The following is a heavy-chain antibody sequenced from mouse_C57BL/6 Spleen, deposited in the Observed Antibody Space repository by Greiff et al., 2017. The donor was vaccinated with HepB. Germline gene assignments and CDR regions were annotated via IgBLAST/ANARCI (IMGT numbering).Heavy chain of an antibody. CDR3: ASGGYYGFAY. D-gene: IGHD1-2*01. V-gene: IGHV1-22*01. CDR1: GYTFTDYN. Sequence: VHVKQSGPELVKPGASVKMSCKASGYTFTDYNMHWVKQSHGKSLEWIGYINPNNGGTSYNQKFKGKATLTVNKSSSTAYMELRSLTSEDSAVYYCASGGYYGFAYWGQGTLVTVSA. CDR2: INPNNGGT. J-gene: IGHJ3*01.